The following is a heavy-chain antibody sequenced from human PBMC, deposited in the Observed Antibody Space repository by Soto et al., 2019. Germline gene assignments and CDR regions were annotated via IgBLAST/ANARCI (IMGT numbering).Heavy chain of an antibody. D-gene: IGHD2-21*02. V-gene: IGHV4-30-4*01. CDR3: ARAMVVTQNWFDP. CDR2: IYYSGST. J-gene: IGHJ5*02. CDR1: GGSISSGDYY. Sequence: QVQLQESGPGLVKPSQTLSLTCTVYGGSISSGDYYWSWIRQPPGKGLEWIGYIYYSGSTYYNPSLTSRVTISVDTSKNQFSLKLSSVTAADTAVYYCARAMVVTQNWFDPWGQGTLVTVSS.